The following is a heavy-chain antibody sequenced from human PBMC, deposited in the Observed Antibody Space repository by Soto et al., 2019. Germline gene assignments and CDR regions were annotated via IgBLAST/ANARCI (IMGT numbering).Heavy chain of an antibody. CDR1: GGSITSSSHY. V-gene: IGHV4-39*01. CDR2: IYYSGSS. J-gene: IGHJ4*02. CDR3: AGQLGYYDF. D-gene: IGHD3-16*01. Sequence: SETLALTCTVSGGSITSSSHYWGWLRQPPGKGLEWIGTIYYSGSSYYNPSLKSRVTLSVDTSKDQFSLNLASVTAADTAVYFCAGQLGYYDFWGQGILVTVSS.